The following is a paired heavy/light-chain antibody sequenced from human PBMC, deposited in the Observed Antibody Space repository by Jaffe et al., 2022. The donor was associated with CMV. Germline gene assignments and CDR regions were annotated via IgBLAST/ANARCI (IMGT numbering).Heavy chain of an antibody. Sequence: QVQLVESGGGVVQPGRSLRLSCAASGFTFSSYGMHWVRQAPGKGLEWVAVISYDGSNKYYADSVKGRFTISRDNSKNTLYLQMNSLRAEDTAVYYCAKIFVGGERRYSSGWRTGFPDYWGQGTLVTVSS. CDR2: ISYDGSNK. CDR3: AKIFVGGERRYSSGWRTGFPDY. D-gene: IGHD6-19*01. J-gene: IGHJ4*02. V-gene: IGHV3-30*18. CDR1: GFTFSSYG.
Light chain of an antibody. CDR3: QQRSNWPIT. Sequence: EIVLTQSPATLSLSPGERATLSCRASQSVSSYLAWYQQKPGQAPRLLIYDASNRATGIPARFSGSGSGTDFTLTISSLEPEDFAVYYCQQRSNWPITFGQGTRLEIK. CDR2: DAS. V-gene: IGKV3-11*01. CDR1: QSVSSY. J-gene: IGKJ5*01.